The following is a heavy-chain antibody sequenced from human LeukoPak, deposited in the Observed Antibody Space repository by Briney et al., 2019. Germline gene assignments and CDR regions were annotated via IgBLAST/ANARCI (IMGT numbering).Heavy chain of an antibody. Sequence: SETLSLTCTVSGGSISSYYWDWIRQPPGKGLEWIGSIYYSGTAYYNPSLKSRFTMSVDTSKNQFSLKLSSVTAADTTLYYCARRAGSGWYDYWGQGTLVTVSS. CDR3: ARRAGSGWYDY. CDR1: GGSISSYY. CDR2: IYYSGTA. J-gene: IGHJ4*02. V-gene: IGHV4-39*01. D-gene: IGHD6-19*01.